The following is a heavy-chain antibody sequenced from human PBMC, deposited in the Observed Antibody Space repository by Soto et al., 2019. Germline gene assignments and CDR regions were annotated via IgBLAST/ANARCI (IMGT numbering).Heavy chain of an antibody. J-gene: IGHJ4*02. CDR1: GGSVSSNSYS. Sequence: PGGSLRLSCAASGGSVSSNSYSWGWVRQAPGKGLEYVSSISTNGGSTHYADSVKGRFTISRDNSKNTQYLQMSSLRADDTAVYYCVKGEYYYDSSGYYPFDYWGQGTLVTVSS. CDR2: ISTNGGST. D-gene: IGHD3-22*01. CDR3: VKGEYYYDSSGYYPFDY. V-gene: IGHV3-64D*06.